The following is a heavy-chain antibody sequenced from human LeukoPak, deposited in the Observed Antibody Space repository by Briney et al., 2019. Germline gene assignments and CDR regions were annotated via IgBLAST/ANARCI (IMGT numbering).Heavy chain of an antibody. J-gene: IGHJ6*04. Sequence: PGGSLRLSCAASGFTFDDYGMNWVRQAPGKGLEWVSSISSSSSYIYYADSVKGRFTISRDNAENSLYLQMNSLRAEDTAVYYCAELGITMIGGVWGKGTTVTISS. CDR3: AELGITMIGGV. CDR1: GFTFDDYG. D-gene: IGHD3-10*02. CDR2: ISSSSSYI. V-gene: IGHV3-21*01.